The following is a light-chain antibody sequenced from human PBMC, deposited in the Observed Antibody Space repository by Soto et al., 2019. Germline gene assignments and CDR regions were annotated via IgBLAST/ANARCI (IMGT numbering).Light chain of an antibody. CDR2: RAS. V-gene: IGKV3-15*01. CDR3: LQYHNLWA. J-gene: IGKJ1*01. Sequence: ILMTQSPATVSVSPGESATLSCRASQNIYYNVAWYQHRPGQAPRLLIYRASTRAPGVPARFSGSGSGTAFTLTISSLQPDDFTVYSWLQYHNLWAVGQGTKVEI. CDR1: QNIYYN.